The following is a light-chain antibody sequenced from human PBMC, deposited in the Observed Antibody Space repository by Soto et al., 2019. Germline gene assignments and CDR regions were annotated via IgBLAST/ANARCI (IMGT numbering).Light chain of an antibody. Sequence: EIVLTQSPGTLSLSPGDRATLSCRASESVGSRYLAWYQQKPGQAPRLLIYGASSRATGIPDRFSGSGSGTDFTLTISRLEPEDFAVYYCQQSRAVGQGTKVDSK. CDR1: ESVGSRY. J-gene: IGKJ1*01. V-gene: IGKV3-20*01. CDR2: GAS. CDR3: QQSRA.